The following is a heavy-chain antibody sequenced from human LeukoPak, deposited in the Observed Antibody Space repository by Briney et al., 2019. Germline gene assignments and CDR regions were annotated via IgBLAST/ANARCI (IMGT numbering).Heavy chain of an antibody. D-gene: IGHD6-19*01. CDR3: ATASDSSGWYPFDY. CDR2: IYYSGST. Sequence: PSETLSLTCTVSGGSISSYYWSWIRQPPGKGLEWIGYIYYSGSTNYNPSLKSRVTISVDTSKNQFSLKLSSVTAADTAVYYCATASDSSGWYPFDYWGQGTLVTVSS. V-gene: IGHV4-59*01. CDR1: GGSISSYY. J-gene: IGHJ4*02.